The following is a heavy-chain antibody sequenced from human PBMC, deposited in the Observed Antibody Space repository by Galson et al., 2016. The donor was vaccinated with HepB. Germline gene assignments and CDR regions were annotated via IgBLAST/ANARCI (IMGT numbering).Heavy chain of an antibody. Sequence: TLSLTCTVSGGSISSGGYYWPWIRQHPGKGLEWIGYIHYSGSTYYNPSLKSRVIISVDTSKNQFSLKLSSVTAADTAVYYCARDRWYSSGWFSPDDDYGMDVWGQGTTVTVSS. J-gene: IGHJ6*02. CDR2: IHYSGST. CDR1: GGSISSGGYY. V-gene: IGHV4-31*03. CDR3: ARDRWYSSGWFSPDDDYGMDV. D-gene: IGHD6-19*01.